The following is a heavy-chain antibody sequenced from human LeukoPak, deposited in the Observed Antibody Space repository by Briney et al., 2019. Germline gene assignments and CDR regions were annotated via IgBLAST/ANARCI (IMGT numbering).Heavy chain of an antibody. J-gene: IGHJ4*02. CDR3: ARDYCGGDCFPDY. Sequence: ASVKVSCKASGYTFTGYYMHWVRQAPGQGLGWMGRINPNSGDTNYAQKFQGRVTMTRDTSISTAYMELSRLRSDDTAVYYCARDYCGGDCFPDYWGQGTLVTVSS. V-gene: IGHV1-2*06. CDR1: GYTFTGYY. CDR2: INPNSGDT. D-gene: IGHD2-21*02.